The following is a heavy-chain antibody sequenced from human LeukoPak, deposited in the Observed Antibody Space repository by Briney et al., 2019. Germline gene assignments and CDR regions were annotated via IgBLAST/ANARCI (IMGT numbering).Heavy chain of an antibody. J-gene: IGHJ4*02. CDR3: ARTYCGGDSQSDAGPPGH. V-gene: IGHV1-69*13. CDR2: IIPIFGTA. CDR1: GGTFSSYA. D-gene: IGHD2-21*02. Sequence: ASVKVSCKASGGTFSSYAISWVRQAPGQGLEWMGGIIPIFGTANYAQKFQGRVTITADESTSTAYMELSSLRSEDTAVYYCARTYCGGDSQSDAGPPGHWGQGTLVTVSS.